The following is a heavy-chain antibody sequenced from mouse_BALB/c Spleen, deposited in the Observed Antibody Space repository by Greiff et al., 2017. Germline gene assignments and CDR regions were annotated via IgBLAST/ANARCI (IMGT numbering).Heavy chain of an antibody. CDR2: IWGDGST. Sequence: QVQLKESGPGLVAPSQSLSITCTASGFSLTGYGVNWVRQPPGKGLEWLGMIWGDGSTDYNSALISRLSNNKDNSKSHVFLKMSSLQTDDTARYCCARDLGFAYWGQGTLVTVSA. V-gene: IGHV2-6-7*01. J-gene: IGHJ3*01. CDR3: ARDLGFAY. CDR1: GFSLTGYG.